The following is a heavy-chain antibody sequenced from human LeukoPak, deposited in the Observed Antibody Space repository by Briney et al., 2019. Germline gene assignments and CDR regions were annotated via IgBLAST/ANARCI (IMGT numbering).Heavy chain of an antibody. CDR3: ARPHLGADNYWYFDL. CDR1: GGSFSDYY. J-gene: IGHJ2*01. CDR2: INHRGRN. V-gene: IGHV4-34*01. Sequence: SETLSLTCTVYGGSFSDYYWTWLRQPPGGGLEWIGEINHRGRNNYSPSLTSRLTISVDTSKNQFSLKLSSVTAADTAVYYCARPHLGADNYWYFDLWGRGTLVTVSS. D-gene: IGHD1-26*01.